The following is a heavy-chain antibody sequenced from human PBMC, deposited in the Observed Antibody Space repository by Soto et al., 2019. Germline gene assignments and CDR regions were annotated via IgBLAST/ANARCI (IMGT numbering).Heavy chain of an antibody. Sequence: QVQLVESGGGVVQPGESLILSCAASGFTFSSYGMHWVRQAQGKGLEWVTFISYDGNNKYYADSVKGRVTVSRDNSKNTQYLQMNSLRAEDTAVYFCAKALGELSPESFDYWSRGTLLTVSS. J-gene: IGHJ4*02. CDR2: ISYDGNNK. V-gene: IGHV3-30*18. CDR1: GFTFSSYG. CDR3: AKALGELSPESFDY. D-gene: IGHD3-16*02.